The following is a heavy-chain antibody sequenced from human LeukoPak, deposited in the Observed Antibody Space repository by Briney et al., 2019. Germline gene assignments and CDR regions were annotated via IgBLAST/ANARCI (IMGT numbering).Heavy chain of an antibody. J-gene: IGHJ5*02. D-gene: IGHD2/OR15-2a*01. V-gene: IGHV4-59*11. CDR2: IYYSGST. CDR1: GGSISSHY. Sequence: SETLSLTCTVSGGSISSHYWSWIRQPAGKGLEWIGYIYYSGSTNYNPSLKSRVTISLDTSKNQFSLRLTSVTAADTAVYYCALRRLTSAQIIEDNWFDPWGQGTLVTVSS. CDR3: ALRRLTSAQIIEDNWFDP.